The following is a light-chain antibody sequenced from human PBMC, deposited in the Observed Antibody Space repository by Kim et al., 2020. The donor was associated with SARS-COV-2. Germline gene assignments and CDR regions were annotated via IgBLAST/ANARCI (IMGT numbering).Light chain of an antibody. CDR1: QTVANN. CDR3: QQYYTWPLT. CDR2: TAS. J-gene: IGKJ4*01. Sequence: VSPGERATLSCRARQTVANNLAWYQQKPGQAPRLLIYTASTRATAFPDRFSGSGSGTEFTLTVSSLQSEDSAIYYCQQYYTWPLTFGGGTKVDIK. V-gene: IGKV3-15*01.